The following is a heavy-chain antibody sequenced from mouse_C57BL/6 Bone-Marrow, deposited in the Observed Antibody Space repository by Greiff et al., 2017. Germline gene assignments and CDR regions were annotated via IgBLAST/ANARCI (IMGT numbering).Heavy chain of an antibody. CDR1: GFTFSSYA. D-gene: IGHD4-1*01. CDR2: ISDGGSYT. Sequence: EVQGVESGGGLVKPGGSLKLSCAASGFTFSSYAMSWVRQTPEKRLEWVATISDGGSYTYYPDNVKGRFTISRDNAKNNLYLQMSHLKSEETAMYYCARELGRDFDYWGQGTTLTVSS. V-gene: IGHV5-4*01. CDR3: ARELGRDFDY. J-gene: IGHJ2*01.